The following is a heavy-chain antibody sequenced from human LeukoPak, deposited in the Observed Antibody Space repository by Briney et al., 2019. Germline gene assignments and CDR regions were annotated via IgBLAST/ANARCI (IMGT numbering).Heavy chain of an antibody. J-gene: IGHJ4*02. CDR2: ISWNSGSI. Sequence: PGRSLTLSCAASGFTFDDYAMHWVRQASGKGLEWVSGISWNSGSICYADSVKGRFTISRDNAKNSLYLQMNSLRAEDTALYYCAKQGGDSSGYQGYFDYWGQGTLVTVSS. D-gene: IGHD3-22*01. CDR1: GFTFDDYA. CDR3: AKQGGDSSGYQGYFDY. V-gene: IGHV3-9*01.